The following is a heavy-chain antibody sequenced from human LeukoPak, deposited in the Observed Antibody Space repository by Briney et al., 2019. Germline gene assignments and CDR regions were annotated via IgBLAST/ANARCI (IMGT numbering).Heavy chain of an antibody. CDR1: GFTFSDYY. CDR3: ARAAGGGSSTVYFDY. CDR2: ISSSSSYT. Sequence: PGGSLRLSCAASGFTFSDYYMSWIRQAPGKGLEWVSYISSSSSYTNYADSVKGRFTISRDNAKNSLYLQMNSLRAEDTAVYYCARAAGGGSSTVYFDYWGQGTLVTVSS. J-gene: IGHJ4*02. V-gene: IGHV3-11*05. D-gene: IGHD1-26*01.